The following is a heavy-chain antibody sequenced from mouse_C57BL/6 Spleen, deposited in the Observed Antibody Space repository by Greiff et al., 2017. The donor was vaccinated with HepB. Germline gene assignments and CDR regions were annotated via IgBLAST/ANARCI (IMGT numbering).Heavy chain of an antibody. CDR1: GYAFSSYW. V-gene: IGHV1-80*01. D-gene: IGHD1-1*01. Sequence: VQRVESGAELVKPGASVKISCKASGYAFSSYWMNWVKQRPGKGLEWIGQIYPGDGDTNYNGKFKGKATLTADKSSSTAYMQLSSLTSEDSAVFFCAREGGSSHWYFDVWGTGTTVTVSS. CDR2: IYPGDGDT. J-gene: IGHJ1*03. CDR3: AREGGSSHWYFDV.